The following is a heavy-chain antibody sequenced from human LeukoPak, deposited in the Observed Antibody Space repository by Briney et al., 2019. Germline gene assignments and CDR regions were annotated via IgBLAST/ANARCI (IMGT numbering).Heavy chain of an antibody. D-gene: IGHD2-2*01. CDR1: GFTFSRDW. Sequence: GGSLRLSCAASGFTFSRDWMHWVRQAPGKGLEWVAVIWYDGSNKYYADSVKGRFTISRDNSKNTLYLQMNSLRAEDTAVYYCAKDLEGYCSSTSCYPAFDIWGQGTVVTVSS. CDR3: AKDLEGYCSSTSCYPAFDI. CDR2: IWYDGSNK. J-gene: IGHJ3*02. V-gene: IGHV3-33*06.